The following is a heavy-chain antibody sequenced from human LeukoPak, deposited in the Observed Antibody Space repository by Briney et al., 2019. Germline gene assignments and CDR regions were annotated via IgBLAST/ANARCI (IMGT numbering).Heavy chain of an antibody. D-gene: IGHD3-22*01. V-gene: IGHV1-69*13. CDR3: ATTPRRDYYDSSGYYPDPTFDY. CDR1: GGTLSTYA. Sequence: RASVKVSCKASGGTLSTYAISWVRQAPGQGLEWMGGIIPIFGTANYTQKFQGRVTITADESTSTAYMELSSLRSEDTAVYYCATTPRRDYYDSSGYYPDPTFDYWGQGTLVTVSS. CDR2: IIPIFGTA. J-gene: IGHJ4*02.